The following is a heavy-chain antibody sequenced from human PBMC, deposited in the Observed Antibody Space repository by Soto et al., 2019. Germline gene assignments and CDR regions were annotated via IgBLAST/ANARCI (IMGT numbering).Heavy chain of an antibody. Sequence: QVQLVESGGGMVQPGKSLRLSCAVSGFTFRTYDMHWVRQAPGRGLEWVAVVSYHATYQNYAESVKGRFTVSRDNSKNTLYLQMNSLRAEDTAVYYCAKVSISKSSAVTFDSWGRGTLVTVSS. CDR2: VSYHATYQ. D-gene: IGHD2-15*01. J-gene: IGHJ4*02. CDR3: AKVSISKSSAVTFDS. V-gene: IGHV3-30*18. CDR1: GFTFRTYD.